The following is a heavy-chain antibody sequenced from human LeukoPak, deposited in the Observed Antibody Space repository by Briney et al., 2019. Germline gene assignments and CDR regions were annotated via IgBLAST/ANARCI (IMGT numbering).Heavy chain of an antibody. J-gene: IGHJ5*02. CDR1: GFTFSSYA. Sequence: GGSLRLSCAASGFTFSSYAMSWVRQAPGKGLEWVSGISGNGDNTYYADSVKGRFTISRDNSKNTLYLQMNSLRADDTAVYYCAKGGLVHRFDPWGQGTLVTVSS. CDR3: AKGGLVHRFDP. CDR2: ISGNGDNT. V-gene: IGHV3-23*01.